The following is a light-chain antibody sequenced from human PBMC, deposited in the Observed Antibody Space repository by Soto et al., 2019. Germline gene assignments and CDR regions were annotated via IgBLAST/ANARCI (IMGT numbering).Light chain of an antibody. CDR1: QNIDKW. CDR2: DAS. CDR3: EQYNSYWT. V-gene: IGKV1-5*01. Sequence: DIQITQSPSTLSASGEYRISITFRASQNIDKWLAWYQQKPQKAPKLLIFDASTLESGVPSRFSGSGSGTEFTLTISSLQPDDFATYYCEQYNSYWTFCQGTKVDI. J-gene: IGKJ1*01.